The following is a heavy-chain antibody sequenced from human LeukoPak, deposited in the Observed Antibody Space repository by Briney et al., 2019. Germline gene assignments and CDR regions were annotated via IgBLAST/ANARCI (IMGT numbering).Heavy chain of an antibody. V-gene: IGHV4-4*07. CDR2: IYTSGST. D-gene: IGHD3-10*01. J-gene: IGHJ5*02. Sequence: SETLSLTCTVSGGSISSYYWSWIRQPAGKGLEWIGRIYTSGSTNYNPSLKSRVTISVDTSKNQFSLKLSSVTAADTAVYYCARVVLLWSGEPPTDWFDPWGQGTLVTVSS. CDR3: ARVVLLWSGEPPTDWFDP. CDR1: GGSISSYY.